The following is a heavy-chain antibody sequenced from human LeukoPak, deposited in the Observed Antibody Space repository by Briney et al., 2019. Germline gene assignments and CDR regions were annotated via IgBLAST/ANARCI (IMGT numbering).Heavy chain of an antibody. CDR1: GYTFTSYD. J-gene: IGHJ4*02. CDR2: MNPNSGNT. V-gene: IGHV1-8*01. Sequence: ASVRVSCKASGYTFTSYDINGVRQAPGQGLEWMGWMNPNSGNTGYAQKFQGRLTMTTNTSISTAYMELSSLRSEDTAVYYCARAPIVVVPAARRRLNYFDYWGQGTLVTVSS. D-gene: IGHD2-2*01. CDR3: ARAPIVVVPAARRRLNYFDY.